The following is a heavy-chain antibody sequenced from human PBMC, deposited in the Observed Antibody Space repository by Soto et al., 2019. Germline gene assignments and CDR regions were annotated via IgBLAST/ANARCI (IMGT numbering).Heavy chain of an antibody. CDR1: GYTLTELS. V-gene: IGHV1-24*01. J-gene: IGHJ4*02. CDR3: VTDASYYYDSSGYYMSDY. Sequence: ASVKVSCKVSGYTLTELSMHWARQAPGKGLEWMGGFDPEDGETIYAQKFQGRVTMTEDTSTDTAYMELSSLRSEDTAVYYCVTDASYYYDSSGYYMSDYWGQGTLVTVSS. CDR2: FDPEDGET. D-gene: IGHD3-22*01.